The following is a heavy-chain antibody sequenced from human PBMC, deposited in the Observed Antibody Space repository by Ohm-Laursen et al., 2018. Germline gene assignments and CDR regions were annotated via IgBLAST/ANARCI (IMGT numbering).Heavy chain of an antibody. D-gene: IGHD3-22*01. V-gene: IGHV1-46*01. CDR3: ARDPYYYDSSGYYLSRIIAQIGGDY. J-gene: IGHJ4*02. Sequence: GASVKVSCKASGYTFTSYYMHWVRQAPGQGLEWMGIINPSGGSTSYAQKFQGRVTMTRDTSTSTVYMELSSLRSEDTAVYYCARDPYYYDSSGYYLSRIIAQIGGDYWGQGTLVTVSS. CDR1: GYTFTSYY. CDR2: INPSGGST.